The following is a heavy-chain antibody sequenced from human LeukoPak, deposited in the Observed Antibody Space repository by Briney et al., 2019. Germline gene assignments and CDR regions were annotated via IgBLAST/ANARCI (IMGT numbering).Heavy chain of an antibody. V-gene: IGHV1-2*02. D-gene: IGHD1-26*01. CDR1: GYTFTGYY. CDR2: LNPNSGGT. Sequence: ASVKVSCKASGYTFTGYYMHWVRQAPGQGLEWMGWLNPNSGGTNYAQKFQGRVTMTRDTSISTAYMELSRLRSDDTAVYYCARGRRILVGDTNAGDFFDYWGQGTLVTVSS. J-gene: IGHJ4*02. CDR3: ARGRRILVGDTNAGDFFDY.